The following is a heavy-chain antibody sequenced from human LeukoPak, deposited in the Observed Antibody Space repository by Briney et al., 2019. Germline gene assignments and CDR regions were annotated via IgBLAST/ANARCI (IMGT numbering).Heavy chain of an antibody. J-gene: IGHJ4*02. CDR2: ISPDGTSR. Sequence: PGGSLRLSCAASGFPFSTYAMHWVRQPPGKGLVWVSRISPDGTSRAYADSVQGRFIISRDYAKNTLSLQMNSLTTEDTAVYYCTRGGGLLPDNWGKGTLVTVSS. D-gene: IGHD2-21*02. CDR3: TRGGGLLPDN. CDR1: GFPFSTYA. V-gene: IGHV3-74*01.